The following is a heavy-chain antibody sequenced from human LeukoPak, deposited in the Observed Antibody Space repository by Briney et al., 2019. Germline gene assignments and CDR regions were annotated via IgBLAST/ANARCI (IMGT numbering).Heavy chain of an antibody. J-gene: IGHJ4*02. Sequence: PGGSLRLSCAASGFTFSNYWMSWVRQAPGKGLEWVSGISWNSGGIGYADSVKGRFTISRDNAKNSLYLQMNSLRAEDTALYYCAKDTSFSGSLTHFDYWGQGTLVTVSS. CDR3: AKDTSFSGSLTHFDY. D-gene: IGHD1-26*01. CDR2: ISWNSGGI. CDR1: GFTFSNYW. V-gene: IGHV3-9*01.